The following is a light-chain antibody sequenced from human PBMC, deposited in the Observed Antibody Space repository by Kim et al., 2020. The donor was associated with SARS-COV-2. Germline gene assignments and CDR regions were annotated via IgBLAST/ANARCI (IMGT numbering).Light chain of an antibody. CDR3: QQYYSTPPS. Sequence: DIVMTQSPDSLAVSLGERATLNCKSSQTVLYNSNNKNYLAWYQQKPGQAPMLLIYWASIRESGVSDRVSGSGSETDFTLTISSLQAEDVAVYYCQQYYSTPPSFGQGTMLEI. J-gene: IGKJ2*03. CDR1: QTVLYNSNNKNY. CDR2: WAS. V-gene: IGKV4-1*01.